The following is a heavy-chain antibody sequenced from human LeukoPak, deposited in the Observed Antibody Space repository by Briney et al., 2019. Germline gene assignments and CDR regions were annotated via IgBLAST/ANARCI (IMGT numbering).Heavy chain of an antibody. CDR2: IKYDGSER. CDR3: ATRNNLEY. CDR1: GFTFGGHW. D-gene: IGHD1/OR15-1a*01. V-gene: IGHV3-7*01. Sequence: PGGSLRLSCTVSGFTFGGHWMNWVRQAPGKGLGWVANIKYDGSERNYADSVEGRFTISRDNSKNSVFLQMNSLRVEDTAVYYCATRNNLEYWGRGTLVTVSS. J-gene: IGHJ4*02.